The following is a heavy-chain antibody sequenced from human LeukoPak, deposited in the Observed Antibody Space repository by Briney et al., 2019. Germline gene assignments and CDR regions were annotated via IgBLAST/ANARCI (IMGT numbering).Heavy chain of an antibody. D-gene: IGHD3-3*01. V-gene: IGHV4-34*01. Sequence: ETLSLTCAVYGGSFSGYSWSWIRQPPGKGLEWIREINHSGSTNYNPSLKSRVTISVDTPKNQFSLKLSSVTAADTAVYYCARVTTYYDFWSGYFAPYYYYYMDVWGKGTTVTVSS. CDR3: ARVTTYYDFWSGYFAPYYYYYMDV. J-gene: IGHJ6*03. CDR2: INHSGST. CDR1: GGSFSGYS.